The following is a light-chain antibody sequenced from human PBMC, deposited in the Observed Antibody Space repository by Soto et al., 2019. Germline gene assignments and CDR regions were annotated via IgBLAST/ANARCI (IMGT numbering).Light chain of an antibody. CDR3: SSYTTSSTLV. V-gene: IGLV2-14*03. CDR2: DVS. CDR1: SSDIGAYNF. J-gene: IGLJ2*01. Sequence: QSVLTQPASVSGSPGQSITISCTGTSSDIGAYNFVSWFQQVPGKAPKPIISDVSNRPSGVSNRFSGSKSGNTASLTISGLQAEDEGDYYCSSYTTSSTLVFGGGIKLTVL.